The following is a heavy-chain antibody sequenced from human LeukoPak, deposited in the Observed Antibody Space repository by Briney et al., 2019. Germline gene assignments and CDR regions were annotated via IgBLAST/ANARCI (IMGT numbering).Heavy chain of an antibody. CDR2: IYPRDSDI. V-gene: IGHV5-51*01. CDR3: ARQGSNCGGDCYQDAFDI. Sequence: GESLKISCKGSGYSFTTYWIAWVRQMPGKGLEWMGIIYPRDSDIRYSPPFQGQVTISADKSISTAYLQWSSLKASDTAMYYCARQGSNCGGDCYQDAFDIWGQGTMVTVSS. CDR1: GYSFTTYW. J-gene: IGHJ3*02. D-gene: IGHD2-21*02.